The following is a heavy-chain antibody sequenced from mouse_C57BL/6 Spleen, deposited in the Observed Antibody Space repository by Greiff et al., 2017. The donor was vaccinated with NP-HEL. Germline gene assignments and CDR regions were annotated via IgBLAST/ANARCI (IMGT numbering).Heavy chain of an antibody. CDR2: ISYDGSN. CDR3: ARDYLGPYFDY. V-gene: IGHV3-6*01. Sequence: EVKLVESGPGLVKPSQSLSLTCSVTGYSITSGYYWNWIRQFPGNKLEWMGYISYDGSNNYNPFLKNRISITRDTSKNQFFLKLNSVTTEDTATYYCARDYLGPYFDYWGQGTTLTVSS. J-gene: IGHJ2*01. CDR1: GYSITSGYY.